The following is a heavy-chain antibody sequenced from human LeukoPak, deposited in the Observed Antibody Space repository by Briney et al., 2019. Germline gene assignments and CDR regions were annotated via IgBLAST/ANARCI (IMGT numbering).Heavy chain of an antibody. D-gene: IGHD5-12*01. J-gene: IGHJ4*02. CDR3: ARDRSGYSGYDFFDY. V-gene: IGHV3-48*03. CDR1: GFTFSSFE. CDR2: ISISGSTI. Sequence: GGSLRLSCAASGFTFSSFEMNWVRQAPGKGLEWVSYISISGSTIYYADSVKGRFTISRDSAKNSLYLQMNSLRAEDTAVYYCARDRSGYSGYDFFDYWGQGALVTVSS.